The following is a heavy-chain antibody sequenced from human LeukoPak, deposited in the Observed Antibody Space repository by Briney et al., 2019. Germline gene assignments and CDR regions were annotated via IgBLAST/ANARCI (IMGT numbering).Heavy chain of an antibody. J-gene: IGHJ3*02. CDR2: IDPSESYT. D-gene: IGHD1-14*01. Sequence: GESLKISCKGSGYSFISYWISWVRQMSGKGLEWMGKIDPSESYTNYSPSLQGHVTISTDKSINTAYLQWSSLKASDTAMYYCARHTGWAFQIWGQGTMVTVSS. CDR1: GYSFISYW. CDR3: ARHTGWAFQI. V-gene: IGHV5-10-1*01.